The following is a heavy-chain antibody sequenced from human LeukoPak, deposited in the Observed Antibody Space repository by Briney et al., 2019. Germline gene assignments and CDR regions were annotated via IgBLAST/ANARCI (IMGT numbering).Heavy chain of an antibody. Sequence: PGGSLRLSCAVSGFTFSSYWMSWVRQAPGKGLEWVANIKRDGSEKYYVDSVKGRFTISRDNAKNSLYLQMNSLRAEEAAVYYCASGYGDSIHFDYWGQGTLVTVSS. J-gene: IGHJ4*02. CDR2: IKRDGSEK. CDR3: ASGYGDSIHFDY. CDR1: GFTFSSYW. D-gene: IGHD4-17*01. V-gene: IGHV3-7*02.